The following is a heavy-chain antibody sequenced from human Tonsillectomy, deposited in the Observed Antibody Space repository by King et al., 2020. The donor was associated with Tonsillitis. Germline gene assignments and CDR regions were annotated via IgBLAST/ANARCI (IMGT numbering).Heavy chain of an antibody. V-gene: IGHV3-30*02. CDR3: AKDGLTSQPYSVIYFDY. CDR1: GFTFISYG. J-gene: IGHJ4*02. D-gene: IGHD5/OR15-5a*01. CDR2: IRYDGSSE. Sequence: VQLVQSGGDVVQPGGSLRLSCAASGFTFISYGMHWVRQAPGKGLEWVAFIRYDGSSEYYADYVKGRFTISRDNSKNTLYLQLNRLRAEDTAVYYCAKDGLTSQPYSVIYFDYWGQGSLVTVSS.